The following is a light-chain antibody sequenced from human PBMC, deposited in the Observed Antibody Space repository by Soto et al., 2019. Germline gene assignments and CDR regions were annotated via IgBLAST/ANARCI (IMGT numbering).Light chain of an antibody. CDR1: NSDVGGSNY. Sequence: QSALTQPASVSGSPGQSITISCSGTNSDVGGSNYVSWYQQYPGKAPKLMIYDVSNRPSGVANRFSGSKSGNTASLTISGRQAEEEADYYCSSYISSSSPHVFGTGTKVTVL. CDR3: SSYISSSSPHV. V-gene: IGLV2-14*01. J-gene: IGLJ1*01. CDR2: DVS.